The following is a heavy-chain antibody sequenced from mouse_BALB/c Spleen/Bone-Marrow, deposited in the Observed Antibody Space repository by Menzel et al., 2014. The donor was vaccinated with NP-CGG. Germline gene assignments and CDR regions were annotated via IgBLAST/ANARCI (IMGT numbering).Heavy chain of an antibody. V-gene: IGHV5-6*01. CDR1: GFTFSSYG. D-gene: IGHD4-1*01. CDR2: INSGGSNT. CDR3: SRRGNWDVGRYFDV. Sequence: EVQGVESGGDLVKPGGSLKLSCAASGFTFSSYGMSWVRQTPDKRLEWVATINSGGSNTYHLDSVRGRFTISRDNAKNTLCLQMTSLKSQETAMYYCSRRGNWDVGRYFDVGGAGTTVTVSS. J-gene: IGHJ1*01.